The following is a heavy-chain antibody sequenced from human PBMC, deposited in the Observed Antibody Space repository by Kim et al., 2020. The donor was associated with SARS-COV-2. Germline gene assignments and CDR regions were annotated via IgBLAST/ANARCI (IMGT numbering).Heavy chain of an antibody. Sequence: GGSLRLSCAASGFTFSSYWMHWVRQAPGKGLVWVSRINSDGSSTSYADSVKGRFTISRDNAKNTLYLQMNSLRAEDTAVYYCARTGFSGSYYKYYYYGMDVWGQGTTVTVSS. V-gene: IGHV3-74*01. CDR2: INSDGSST. CDR1: GFTFSSYW. CDR3: ARTGFSGSYYKYYYYGMDV. D-gene: IGHD3-10*01. J-gene: IGHJ6*02.